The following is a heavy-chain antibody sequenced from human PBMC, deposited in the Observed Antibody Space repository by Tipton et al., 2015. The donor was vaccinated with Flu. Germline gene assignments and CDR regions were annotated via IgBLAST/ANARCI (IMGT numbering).Heavy chain of an antibody. CDR1: GLRFSSYA. V-gene: IGHV3-23*01. CDR2: ISGSGRT. D-gene: IGHD6-6*01. Sequence: TASGLRFSSYAMGWVRQAQGKGLEWVALISGSGRTYYADSVKGRFTISRDNSKNTLYLQMDRLRAEDTAVYYCAKDRAEAPDWYFDLWGRGTLVTVSS. CDR3: AKDRAEAPDWYFDL. J-gene: IGHJ2*01.